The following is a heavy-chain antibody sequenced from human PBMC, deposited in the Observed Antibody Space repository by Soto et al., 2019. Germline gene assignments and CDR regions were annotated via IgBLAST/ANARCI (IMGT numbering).Heavy chain of an antibody. CDR2: ISSSSSYI. Sequence: GGSLRLSCAASGFTFSSYSMNWVRQAPGKGLEWVLSISSSSSYIYYADSVKGRFTISRDNAKNSLYLQMNSLRAEDTAVYYCAREEVAGQGGDFDYWGQGTLVTVSS. CDR1: GFTFSSYS. D-gene: IGHD6-19*01. J-gene: IGHJ4*02. V-gene: IGHV3-21*01. CDR3: AREEVAGQGGDFDY.